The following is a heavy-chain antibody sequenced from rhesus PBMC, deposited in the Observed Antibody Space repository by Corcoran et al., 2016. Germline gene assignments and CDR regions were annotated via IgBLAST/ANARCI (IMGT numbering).Heavy chain of an antibody. CDR3: AKIDLR. CDR2: INSGGDST. CDR1: GFTFSCLW. V-gene: IGHV3-14*01. J-gene: IGHJ4*01. Sequence: EVQLVESGGGLAKPGVSLRLSCVASGFTFSCLWMHWVRQAPGKGLEWISTINSGGDSTYYADTVKGRFTISRENAKNTLYLQMNSLRAEDTAVYYCAKIDLRWGQGVLVTVSS. D-gene: IGHD2-15*01.